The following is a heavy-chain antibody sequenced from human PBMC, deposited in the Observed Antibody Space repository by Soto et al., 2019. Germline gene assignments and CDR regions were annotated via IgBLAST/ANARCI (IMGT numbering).Heavy chain of an antibody. Sequence: EVHLVQSGAEVKKPGESLKISCQGSGYSFTTYWIAWVRQMPGKGLEWMGIIYPGDSDTRYSPSFQGQVTISADKSISTAYLQWSSLKASDTGIYYCARRLPSVESFDLWGQGALVTVSS. V-gene: IGHV5-51*03. CDR2: IYPGDSDT. J-gene: IGHJ4*02. D-gene: IGHD5-12*01. CDR3: ARRLPSVESFDL. CDR1: GYSFTTYW.